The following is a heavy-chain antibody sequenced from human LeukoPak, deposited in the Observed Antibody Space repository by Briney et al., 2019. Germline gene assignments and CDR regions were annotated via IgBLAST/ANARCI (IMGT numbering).Heavy chain of an antibody. CDR3: AKVGVAAADYYYYMDV. CDR2: ISGSGGST. Sequence: GGSLRLSCAASGFTFDDYAMSWVRQAPGKGLEWVSAISGSGGSTYYADSVKGRFTISRDNSKNTLYLQMNSLRAEDTAVYYCAKVGVAAADYYYYMDVWGKGTTVTVSS. J-gene: IGHJ6*03. D-gene: IGHD6-13*01. CDR1: GFTFDDYA. V-gene: IGHV3-23*01.